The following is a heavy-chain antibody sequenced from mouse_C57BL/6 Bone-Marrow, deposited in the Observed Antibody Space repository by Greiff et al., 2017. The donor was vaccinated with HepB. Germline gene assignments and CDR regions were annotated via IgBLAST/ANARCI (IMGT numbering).Heavy chain of an antibody. V-gene: IGHV5-4*01. D-gene: IGHD1-1*01. CDR3: ARGPLYYGYYFDY. Sequence: EVQVVESGGGLVKPGGSLKLSCAASGFTFSSYAMSWVRLTPEKRLEWVETISDGGSYTYYPDNVKGRFTISRDNAKKNLYLQMSHLKSEDTAMYYCARGPLYYGYYFDYWGQGTTLTVSS. CDR2: ISDGGSYT. J-gene: IGHJ2*01. CDR1: GFTFSSYA.